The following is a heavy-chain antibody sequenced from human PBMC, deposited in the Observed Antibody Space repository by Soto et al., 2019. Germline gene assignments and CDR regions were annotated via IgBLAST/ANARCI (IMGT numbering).Heavy chain of an antibody. CDR1: GFTFTTYY. Sequence: QVRLVQSGAEVKKPGASVSISCKTSGFTFTTYYIHWVRQAPGQGLEWMGMIDTSGGSTTYAQKFQGRITMTSDMSTSTVYMELSSLRSEDTAVYYCARVPYDTTGYYAFWGQGTLVTVSS. V-gene: IGHV1-46*01. D-gene: IGHD3-22*01. CDR2: IDTSGGST. CDR3: ARVPYDTTGYYAF. J-gene: IGHJ4*02.